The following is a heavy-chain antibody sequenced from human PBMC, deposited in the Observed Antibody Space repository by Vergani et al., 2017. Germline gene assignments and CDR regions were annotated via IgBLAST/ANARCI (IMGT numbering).Heavy chain of an antibody. D-gene: IGHD2-2*01. CDR1: GYTFRNKD. V-gene: IGHV1-18*01. Sequence: QIQLVPSAAEVKKPGAALNVSCKASGYTFRNKDISWLRQAPGQGLEWMGSISPHTGRTNTAQQFQDRVIMTTDTSTSTAYLSLGTLTSDDTAVYFCARNFLGRDIEVVPTAPFWLFDLWGRGTRVTVSS. CDR3: ARNFLGRDIEVVPTAPFWLFDL. J-gene: IGHJ2*01. CDR2: ISPHTGRT.